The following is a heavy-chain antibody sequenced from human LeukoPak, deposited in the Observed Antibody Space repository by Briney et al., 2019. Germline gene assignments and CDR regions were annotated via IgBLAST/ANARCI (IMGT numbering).Heavy chain of an antibody. J-gene: IGHJ3*02. CDR2: TRHKAKRYTT. Sequence: GGSLRLSCTASGFNFGDYAVSWVRQAPGKGLEWVGRTRHKAKRYTTEYAASVKGRFTVSRDDSKNSLYLQMSSLKTEDTAVYYCVRVLAAAGNAFDIWGQGTMVTVSS. CDR3: VRVLAAAGNAFDI. CDR1: GFNFGDYA. D-gene: IGHD6-13*01. V-gene: IGHV3-72*01.